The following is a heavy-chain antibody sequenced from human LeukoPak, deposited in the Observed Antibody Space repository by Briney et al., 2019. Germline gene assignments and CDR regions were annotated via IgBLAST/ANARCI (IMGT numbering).Heavy chain of an antibody. J-gene: IGHJ4*02. V-gene: IGHV3-48*01. CDR2: VGVDSGNT. D-gene: IGHD5-24*01. CDR1: GFPFSDYS. CDR3: ARDYKYAFDN. Sequence: GGSLRLSCAAPGFPFSDYSMNWVRRAPGKGLEWIAYVGVDSGNTNYADSVQGRFTISADKARNSLVLQMNSLRVEDTAVYYCARDYKYAFDNWGQGTLVTVSS.